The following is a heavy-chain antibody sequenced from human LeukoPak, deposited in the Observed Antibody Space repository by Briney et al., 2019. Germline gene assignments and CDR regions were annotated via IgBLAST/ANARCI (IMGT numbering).Heavy chain of an antibody. Sequence: SETLSLTCTVSGGSISRYYWSWIRQPPGKGLEWIGYIYYSGTTNYNPSLKSRVTISVDTSKNQFSLKLRSVTTADTAVCYCARGRFAAPGGDAFDIWGQGTMVTVSS. J-gene: IGHJ3*02. CDR1: GGSISRYY. CDR3: ARGRFAAPGGDAFDI. CDR2: IYYSGTT. V-gene: IGHV4-59*01. D-gene: IGHD3-10*01.